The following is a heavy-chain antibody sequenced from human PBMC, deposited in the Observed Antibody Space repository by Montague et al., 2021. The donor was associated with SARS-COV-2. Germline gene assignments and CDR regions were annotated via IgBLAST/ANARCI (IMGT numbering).Heavy chain of an antibody. D-gene: IGHD1-20*01. Sequence: SETLSLTCAVYGGSLSGYYWSWIRQPPGKGLEWIGEINHSRSTNYNPSLKSRVTISLDTSKNQFSLKLSSVTAADTAVYHCARGRRRYNWRDETSYYYGMDVWGQGTTVTVSS. V-gene: IGHV4-34*01. CDR3: ARGRRRYNWRDETSYYYGMDV. CDR1: GGSLSGYY. J-gene: IGHJ6*02. CDR2: INHSRST.